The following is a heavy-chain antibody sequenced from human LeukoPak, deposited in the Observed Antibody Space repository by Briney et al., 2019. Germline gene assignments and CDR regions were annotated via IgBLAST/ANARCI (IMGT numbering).Heavy chain of an antibody. V-gene: IGHV4-28*03. D-gene: IGHD3-10*01. Sequence: PSDTLSLTCAVSGYSISSSNWWGWIRQPPGKELEWLGYIYYSGNTYYNPSLKSRVTMSVDTSKNQFSLKLSSVTAVDTAVYYCARVWFGGYAMDVWGQGTTITVSS. J-gene: IGHJ6*02. CDR3: ARVWFGGYAMDV. CDR2: IYYSGNT. CDR1: GYSISSSNW.